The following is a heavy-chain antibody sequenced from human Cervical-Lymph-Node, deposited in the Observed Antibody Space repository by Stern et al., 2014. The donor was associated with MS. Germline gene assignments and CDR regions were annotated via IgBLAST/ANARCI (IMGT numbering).Heavy chain of an antibody. D-gene: IGHD3-10*01. CDR3: VAYYYGSGTDPRSEY. Sequence: QLQLQESGSGLVKPSQTLSLTCTVSGASISSGGYSWTWLRQSPGRGLEWIGYIYHTGNTYYHPSLKSRVIISMDRSKDQVLLQLDSVTAADTAVYYCVAYYYGSGTDPRSEYWGQGTLVTVPS. J-gene: IGHJ4*02. CDR2: IYHTGNT. V-gene: IGHV4-30-2*06. CDR1: GASISSGGYS.